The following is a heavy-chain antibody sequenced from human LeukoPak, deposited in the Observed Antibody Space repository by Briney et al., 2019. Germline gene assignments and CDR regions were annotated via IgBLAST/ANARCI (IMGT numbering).Heavy chain of an antibody. CDR2: IIPILGIA. V-gene: IGHV1-69*04. CDR1: GGTFSSYA. D-gene: IGHD7-27*01. Sequence: SVKVSCRASGGTFSSYAISWVRQAPGQGLEWMGRIIPILGIANYAQKFQGRVTMTRDTSISTAYMELSSLRSEDTAVYYCARNPPLTGDFDFWGPGTMVTVSS. J-gene: IGHJ4*02. CDR3: ARNPPLTGDFDF.